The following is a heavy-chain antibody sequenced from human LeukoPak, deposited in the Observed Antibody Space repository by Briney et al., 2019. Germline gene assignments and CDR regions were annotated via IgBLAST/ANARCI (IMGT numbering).Heavy chain of an antibody. J-gene: IGHJ4*02. CDR3: AKEGYCSGGSCYSGKDQYCPCIIDY. CDR1: GFTFSSYA. Sequence: GGSLRLSCAASGFTFSSYAMSWVRQAPGKGLEWVSAISGSGGSTYYADSVKGRFTISRDNSKNTLYLQMNSLRAEDTAVYYCAKEGYCSGGSCYSGKDQYCPCIIDYWGQGTLVTVSS. V-gene: IGHV3-23*01. D-gene: IGHD2-15*01. CDR2: ISGSGGST.